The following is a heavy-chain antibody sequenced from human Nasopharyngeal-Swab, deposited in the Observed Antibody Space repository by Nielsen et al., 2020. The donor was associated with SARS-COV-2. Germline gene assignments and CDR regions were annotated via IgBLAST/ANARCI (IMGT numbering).Heavy chain of an antibody. D-gene: IGHD3-3*01. J-gene: IGHJ6*02. CDR3: AKTRPAFGVVINYYYYYGMDV. CDR1: GFTFSSYG. V-gene: IGHV3-30*18. Sequence: GGSLRLSCAASGFTFSSYGMHWVRQAPGKGLEWVAVISYDESNKYYADSVKGRFTISRDNSKNTLYLQMNSLRAEDTAVYYCAKTRPAFGVVINYYYYYGMDVWGQGTTVTVSS. CDR2: ISYDESNK.